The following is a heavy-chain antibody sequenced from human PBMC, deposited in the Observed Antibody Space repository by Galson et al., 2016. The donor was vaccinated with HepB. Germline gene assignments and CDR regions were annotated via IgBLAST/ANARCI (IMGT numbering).Heavy chain of an antibody. CDR2: ISYDGKSK. V-gene: IGHV3-33*05. CDR1: GFTFSTYG. J-gene: IGHJ5*01. Sequence: SLRLSCAASGFTFSTYGMHWVRQAPGKGLEWVALISYDGKSKSYADSVKGRFTISRDNSKNTLYLQMHSLRGEDTAVYYCAKGRWDFDSWGQGTLVTVSS. CDR3: AKGRWDFDS. D-gene: IGHD5-24*01.